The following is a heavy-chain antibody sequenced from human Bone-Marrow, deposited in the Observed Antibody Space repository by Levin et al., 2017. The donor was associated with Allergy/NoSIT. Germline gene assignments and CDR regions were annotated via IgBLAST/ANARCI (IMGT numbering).Heavy chain of an antibody. J-gene: IGHJ6*02. D-gene: IGHD2-2*01. Sequence: GGSLRLSCAASGFTFSDYYMSWIRQAPGKGLEWVSYISTFGSTILYAESVKGRFTISRDNAKNSLYLQMNSLRVEDTAVYYCARDCGSGVPAPNGVYYYGVDVWGQGTTVTVSS. CDR2: ISTFGSTI. CDR3: ARDCGSGVPAPNGVYYYGVDV. CDR1: GFTFSDYY. V-gene: IGHV3-11*01.